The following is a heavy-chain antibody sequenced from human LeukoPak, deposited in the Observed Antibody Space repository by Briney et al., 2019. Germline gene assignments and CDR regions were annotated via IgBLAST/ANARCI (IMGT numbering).Heavy chain of an antibody. CDR1: GYSFTSYW. V-gene: IGHV5-10-1*01. CDR2: IDPSDSYT. J-gene: IGHJ4*02. D-gene: IGHD3-3*01. CDR3: ARIGEFWSGYYHFDY. Sequence: GESLKISCKGSGYSFTSYWISWVRQMPGKGLEWMGRIDPSDSYTNYSPSFQGHVTISADKSISTAYLQWGSLKASDTAMYYCARIGEFWSGYYHFDYWGQGTLVTVSS.